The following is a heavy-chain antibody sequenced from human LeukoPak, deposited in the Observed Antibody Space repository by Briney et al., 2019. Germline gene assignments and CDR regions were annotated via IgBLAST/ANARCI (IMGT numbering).Heavy chain of an antibody. D-gene: IGHD1-26*01. CDR2: IYTSGST. CDR3: AREASPGVGATHAPYYFDY. J-gene: IGHJ4*02. V-gene: IGHV4-61*02. CDR1: GGSISSGSYY. Sequence: SSETLSLTCTVSGGSISSGSYYWSWIRQPAGKGLEWIGRIYTSGSTNYNPSLKSRVTISVDTSKNQFSLKLSSVTAADTAVYYCAREASPGVGATHAPYYFDYWGQGTLVTVSS.